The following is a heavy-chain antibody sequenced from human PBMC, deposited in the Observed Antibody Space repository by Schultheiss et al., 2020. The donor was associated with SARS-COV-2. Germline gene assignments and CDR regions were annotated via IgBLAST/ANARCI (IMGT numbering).Heavy chain of an antibody. D-gene: IGHD4-11*01. CDR3: ARRRQDTNAYSYFGS. J-gene: IGHJ4*02. CDR1: GGSISSSSYY. CDR2: IYYSGST. V-gene: IGHV4-39*07. Sequence: SETLSLTCTVSGGSISSSSYYWGWIRQPPGKGLEWIGSIYYSGSTYYNPSLKSRGTISVDTSKNQFSLKLSSVTAADTAVYYCARRRQDTNAYSYFGSWGQGTLVTVSS.